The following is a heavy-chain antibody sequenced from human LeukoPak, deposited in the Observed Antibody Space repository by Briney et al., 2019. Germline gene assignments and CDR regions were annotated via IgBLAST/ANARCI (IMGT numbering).Heavy chain of an antibody. CDR3: ATKSYGSARWFDP. J-gene: IGHJ5*02. D-gene: IGHD3-10*01. CDR1: GGSISSSSYY. V-gene: IGHV4-39*01. Sequence: SETLSLTCTVSGGSISSSSYYWGWIRQPPGKGLEWIGSIYYSGSTYYNPSLKSRVTISVDTSKNQFSLKLSSVTAADTAVYYCATKSYGSARWFDPWGQGTLVTVPS. CDR2: IYYSGST.